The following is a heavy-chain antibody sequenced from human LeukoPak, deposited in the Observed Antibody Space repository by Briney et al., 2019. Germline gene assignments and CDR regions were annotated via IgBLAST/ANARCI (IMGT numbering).Heavy chain of an antibody. J-gene: IGHJ4*02. V-gene: IGHV4-59*01. Sequence: SETLSLTCTVSGGSISSYYWSWIRQPPGKGLEWIGYIYYSGSTNYNPSLKSRVTISVDTSKNQFSLKLSSVTAADTAVYYCARGRGYCSSTSCYTVFDYWGQGPLVTVSS. D-gene: IGHD2-2*02. CDR1: GGSISSYY. CDR2: IYYSGST. CDR3: ARGRGYCSSTSCYTVFDY.